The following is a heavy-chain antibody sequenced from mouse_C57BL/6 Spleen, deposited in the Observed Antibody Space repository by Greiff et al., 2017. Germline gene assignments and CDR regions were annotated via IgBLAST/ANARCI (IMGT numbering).Heavy chain of an antibody. J-gene: IGHJ1*03. CDR2: IFPGSGST. CDR3: ALITTVVPYFDV. D-gene: IGHD1-1*01. V-gene: IGHV1-75*01. CDR1: GYTFTDYY. Sequence: LVKPGASVKISCKASGYTFTDYYINWVKQRPGQGLEWIGWIFPGSGSTYYNEKFKGKATLTVDKSSSTAYMLLSSLTSEDSAVYFCALITTVVPYFDVWGTGTTVTVSS.